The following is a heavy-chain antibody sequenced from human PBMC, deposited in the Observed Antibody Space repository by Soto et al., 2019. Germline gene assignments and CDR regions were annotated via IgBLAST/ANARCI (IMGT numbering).Heavy chain of an antibody. CDR2: ISGSGGST. V-gene: IGHV3-23*01. CDR1: GFTFSSYA. J-gene: IGHJ5*02. Sequence: EVQLLESGGGLVQPGGSLRLSCAASGFTFSSYAMSWVRQAPGKGLEWVSAISGSGGSTYYADSVKGRFTISSDNSKNTLYLRRNSLRAGATAVYYCAKEDYSSPMTWFDPWGQGTLVTVSS. CDR3: AKEDYSSPMTWFDP. D-gene: IGHD6-13*01.